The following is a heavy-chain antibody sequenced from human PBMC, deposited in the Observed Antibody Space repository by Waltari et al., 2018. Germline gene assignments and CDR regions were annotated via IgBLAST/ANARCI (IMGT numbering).Heavy chain of an antibody. CDR2: VYYRGTT. V-gene: IGHV4-39*01. CDR3: ARSSAGMPRWLGDY. CDR1: GDSISSSNYY. J-gene: IGHJ4*02. D-gene: IGHD5-12*01. Sequence: QLQLPESGPGLVKPSETLSLSCSVSGDSISSSNYYWGWMRQPPGKGLVWIASVYYRGTTYYNPSLKSRVTISADTSRNQFYLRLTSVTATDTAVYYCARSSAGMPRWLGDYWGQGILVTVSS.